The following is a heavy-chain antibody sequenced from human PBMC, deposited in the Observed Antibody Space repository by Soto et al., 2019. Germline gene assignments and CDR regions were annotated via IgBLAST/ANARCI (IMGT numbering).Heavy chain of an antibody. Sequence: PGGSLRLSCAASGFNFSDHYMNWMLQAPGKGLEWVSYISGSSRYTNFADSVKGRFTISRDNAKNSLYLQMNSLRAEDTAVYYCARHTSGWHYYDYWGQGTPVTVSS. D-gene: IGHD6-19*01. J-gene: IGHJ4*02. V-gene: IGHV3-11*06. CDR3: ARHTSGWHYYDY. CDR2: ISGSSRYT. CDR1: GFNFSDHY.